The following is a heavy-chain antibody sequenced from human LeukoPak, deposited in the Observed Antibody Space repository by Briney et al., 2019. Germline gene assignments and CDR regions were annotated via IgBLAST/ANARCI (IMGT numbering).Heavy chain of an antibody. Sequence: GSLRLSCAASGFTFSNYAMSWVRQAPGKGLEWVSGISGSGGSTYYADSVKGRFTISRDNSKNTLYLQMNSLRAEDTAVYYCAKDNGYGSPYYFDYWGQGTLVTVSS. J-gene: IGHJ4*02. V-gene: IGHV3-23*01. D-gene: IGHD3-10*01. CDR3: AKDNGYGSPYYFDY. CDR2: ISGSGGST. CDR1: GFTFSNYA.